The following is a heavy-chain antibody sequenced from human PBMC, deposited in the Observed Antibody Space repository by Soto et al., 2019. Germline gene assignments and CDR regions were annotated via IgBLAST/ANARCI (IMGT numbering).Heavy chain of an antibody. V-gene: IGHV1-3*01. CDR2: INPGDGDT. D-gene: IGHD3-16*02. Sequence: GASVKVSCKASGYTFTRYSIHWVRQAPGQRPEWMGWINPGDGDTKYSEKLPGRVTFTRDTSATTIYMELSSLRSEDTALYSCPRNCYISADDDSYHFNYCGQRTPVTVSS. CDR1: GYTFTRYS. J-gene: IGHJ4*02. CDR3: PRNCYISADDDSYHFNY.